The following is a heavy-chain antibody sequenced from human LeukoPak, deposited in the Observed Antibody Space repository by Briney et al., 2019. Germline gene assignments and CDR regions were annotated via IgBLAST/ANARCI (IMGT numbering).Heavy chain of an antibody. J-gene: IGHJ3*02. CDR1: GYTFTGYY. D-gene: IGHD3-10*01. V-gene: IGHV1-2*02. CDR3: ARLFGDRGAFDI. Sequence: ASVKVSCKASGYTFTGYYMRWVRQAPGQGLEWMGWINPNSGGTNYAQKFQGRVTMTRDTSISTAYMELSRLRSDDTAVYYCARLFGDRGAFDIWGQGTMVTVSS. CDR2: INPNSGGT.